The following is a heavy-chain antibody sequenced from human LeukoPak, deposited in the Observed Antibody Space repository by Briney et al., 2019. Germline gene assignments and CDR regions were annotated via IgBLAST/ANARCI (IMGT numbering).Heavy chain of an antibody. V-gene: IGHV4-34*01. CDR3: AKNGQSGFSFDP. CDR2: INHSGST. D-gene: IGHD2-8*01. Sequence: KSSETLSLTCAVYGGSFSGYYWSWIRQPPGKGLEWIGEINHSGSTNYNPSLKSRVTISVDTSKNQFSLRLSSVTAADTAVYYCAKNGQSGFSFDPWGQGTLVTVSS. CDR1: GGSFSGYY. J-gene: IGHJ5*02.